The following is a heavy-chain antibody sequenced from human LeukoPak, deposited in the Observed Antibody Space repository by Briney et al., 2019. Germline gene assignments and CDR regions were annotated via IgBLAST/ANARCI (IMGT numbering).Heavy chain of an antibody. CDR3: ARTLRTFNWFDP. V-gene: IGHV3-7*01. CDR1: GFTFSSYW. Sequence: GGSLRLSCGASGFTFSSYWMTWVRQAPGKGLEWVANMDEDGSEEYYVDSVKGRFTVSRDNAKNSLYLQMNSPRAEDTAVYYCARTLRTFNWFDPWGQGTLVTVSS. CDR2: MDEDGSEE. D-gene: IGHD3-16*01. J-gene: IGHJ5*02.